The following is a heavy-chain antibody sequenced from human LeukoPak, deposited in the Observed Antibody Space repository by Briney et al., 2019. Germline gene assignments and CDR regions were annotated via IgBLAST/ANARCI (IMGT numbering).Heavy chain of an antibody. J-gene: IGHJ4*02. V-gene: IGHV4-59*08. CDR1: GGSLSSYY. Sequence: PSETLSLTCTVSGGSLSSYYWNWIRQPPGKGLEWIGYVSYSGSTNYNPSLKSRVTISVDTSKNQFSLKLSSVTAADTAIYYCARHFEAYSSGWKSYFFDYWGQGTLVTVSS. D-gene: IGHD6-19*01. CDR3: ARHFEAYSSGWKSYFFDY. CDR2: VSYSGST.